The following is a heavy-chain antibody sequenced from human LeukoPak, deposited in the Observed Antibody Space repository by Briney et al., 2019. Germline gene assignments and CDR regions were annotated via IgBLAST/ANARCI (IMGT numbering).Heavy chain of an antibody. V-gene: IGHV4-38-2*02. J-gene: IGHJ4*02. Sequence: SETLSLTCTVSGYSISSGYYWGWIRQPPGKGLGWIGSIHHSGSTYYNPSLKSRVTISVDTSKNQFSLKLSSVTAADTAVYYCASADYYGSGSFDYWGQGTLVTVSS. D-gene: IGHD3-10*01. CDR1: GYSISSGYY. CDR3: ASADYYGSGSFDY. CDR2: IHHSGST.